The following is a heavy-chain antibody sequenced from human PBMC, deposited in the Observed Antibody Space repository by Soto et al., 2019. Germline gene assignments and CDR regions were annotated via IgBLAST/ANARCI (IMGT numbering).Heavy chain of an antibody. CDR3: ARGQRFSDWFDP. Sequence: SETLSLTCPVSGGSITSYYWTWIRQPAGKGLEWIGRVYSSGGTHYNPSLMSRVTISLDTSKNQFSLRLLSVTDADTAVYFCARGQRFSDWFDPWGQGTLVPVSS. J-gene: IGHJ5*02. CDR1: GGSITSYY. D-gene: IGHD3-3*01. V-gene: IGHV4-4*07. CDR2: VYSSGGT.